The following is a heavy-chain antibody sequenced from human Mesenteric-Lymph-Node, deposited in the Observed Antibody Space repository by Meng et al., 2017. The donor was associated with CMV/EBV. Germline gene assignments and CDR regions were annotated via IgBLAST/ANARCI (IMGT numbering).Heavy chain of an antibody. J-gene: IGHJ4*02. D-gene: IGHD4-23*01. V-gene: IGHV5-10-1*01. Sequence: SCKASGYSFTNYGVTWVRQVPGKGLEWMGKVDPSDSYAHYSPSFQGHVTFSVDKSFTTAYLQWSSLRASDSAMYFCARRDFDGNVDYWGQGTLVTVSS. CDR2: VDPSDSYA. CDR3: ARRDFDGNVDY. CDR1: GYSFTNYG.